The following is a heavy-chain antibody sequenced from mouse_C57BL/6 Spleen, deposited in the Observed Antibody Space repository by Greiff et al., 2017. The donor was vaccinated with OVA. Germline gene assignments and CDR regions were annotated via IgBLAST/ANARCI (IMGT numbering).Heavy chain of an antibody. J-gene: IGHJ1*03. CDR1: GYTFTSYW. Sequence: QVQLQQPGAELVRPGSSVKLSCKASGYTFTSYWMDWVKQRPGQGLEWIGNIYPSDSETHYTQKFKDKATLTVDKSSSTAYRQLSSLTSEDSAVYYCARGSYYYVSSYWYFEVWGTGTTVTVSS. D-gene: IGHD1-1*01. CDR2: IYPSDSET. V-gene: IGHV1-61*01. CDR3: ARGSYYYVSSYWYFEV.